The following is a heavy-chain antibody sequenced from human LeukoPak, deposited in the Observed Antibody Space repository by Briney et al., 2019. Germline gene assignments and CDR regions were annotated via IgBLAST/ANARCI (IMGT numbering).Heavy chain of an antibody. J-gene: IGHJ4*02. D-gene: IGHD6-13*01. CDR3: AGLYSSRKSDYFDS. CDR1: GGSISSYY. CDR2: IYYSGST. V-gene: IGHV4-59*01. Sequence: SETLSLTCTVSGGSISSYYWSWIRQPPGKGLEWVGFIYYSGSTNYNPSLKSRVTISLDTSKNQFSLELSSVTAADTAMYYCAGLYSSRKSDYFDSWGQGTLVTVSS.